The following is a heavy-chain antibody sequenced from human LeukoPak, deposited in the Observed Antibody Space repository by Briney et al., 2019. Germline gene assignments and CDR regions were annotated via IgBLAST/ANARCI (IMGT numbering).Heavy chain of an antibody. Sequence: SETLSLTCTVSGGSISSGSYYWSWIRQPAGKGLEWIVRIYTSGSTNYNPSLKSRVTISVDTSKNQFSLKLSSVTAADTAVYYCARDARDYDFWSGYQTYYYYYYMDVWGKGTTVTVSS. D-gene: IGHD3-3*01. CDR2: IYTSGST. V-gene: IGHV4-61*02. CDR3: ARDARDYDFWSGYQTYYYYYYMDV. CDR1: GGSISSGSYY. J-gene: IGHJ6*03.